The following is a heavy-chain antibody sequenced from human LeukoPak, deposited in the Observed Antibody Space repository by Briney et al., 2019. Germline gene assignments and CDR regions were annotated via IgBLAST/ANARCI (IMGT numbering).Heavy chain of an antibody. J-gene: IGHJ6*02. Sequence: PGGSLRLSCAGSGFSFNSYSMNWVRQAPGKGLEWVSYIGSSSSSMFYTDSVKGRFTISRDNAKDSLYLQMNSLRAEDTAVYYCAGIPGEHYYGMDVWGQGTTVTVSS. CDR1: GFSFNSYS. CDR2: IGSSSSSM. CDR3: AGIPGEHYYGMDV. V-gene: IGHV3-48*04. D-gene: IGHD6-13*01.